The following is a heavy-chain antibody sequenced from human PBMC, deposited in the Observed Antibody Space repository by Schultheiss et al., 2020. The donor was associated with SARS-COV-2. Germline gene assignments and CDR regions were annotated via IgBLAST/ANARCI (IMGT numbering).Heavy chain of an antibody. CDR2: INHSGST. J-gene: IGHJ6*02. CDR3: ARAIVLMVYAIILDCMDV. Sequence: SETLSLTCTVSGGSISSSSYYWSWIRQHPGKGLEWIGEINHSGSTNYNPSLKSRVTISVDTSKNQFSLKLSSVTAADTAVYYCARAIVLMVYAIILDCMDVWGQGTTVTVSS. V-gene: IGHV4-39*07. D-gene: IGHD2-8*01. CDR1: GGSISSSSYY.